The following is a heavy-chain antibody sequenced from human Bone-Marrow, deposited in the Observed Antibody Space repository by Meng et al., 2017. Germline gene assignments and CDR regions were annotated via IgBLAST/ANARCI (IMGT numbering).Heavy chain of an antibody. V-gene: IGHV1-18*01. Sequence: ASVKVSCKASGYTFTSYGISWVRQAPGQGLEWMGWISAYNGNTNYAQKLQGRVTMTTDTSTSTAYMELRSLRSDDTAVYYCARDSAPEYCSGGSCYFGWFDPWGQGNRVNGAS. CDR1: GYTFTSYG. CDR3: ARDSAPEYCSGGSCYFGWFDP. D-gene: IGHD2-15*01. J-gene: IGHJ5*02. CDR2: ISAYNGNT.